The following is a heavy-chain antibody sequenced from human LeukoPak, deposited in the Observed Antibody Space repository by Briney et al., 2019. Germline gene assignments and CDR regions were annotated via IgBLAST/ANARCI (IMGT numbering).Heavy chain of an antibody. CDR2: ISGSGGST. CDR3: ARGWGGYCSSTSCYPLYFDY. Sequence: GGSLRLSCAASGFTFSSYAMSWVRQAPGKGLEWVSAISGSGGSTYYADSVKGRFTISRDNSKNTLYLQMNSLRAEDTAVYYCARGWGGYCSSTSCYPLYFDYWGQGTLVTVSS. CDR1: GFTFSSYA. D-gene: IGHD2-2*01. J-gene: IGHJ4*02. V-gene: IGHV3-23*01.